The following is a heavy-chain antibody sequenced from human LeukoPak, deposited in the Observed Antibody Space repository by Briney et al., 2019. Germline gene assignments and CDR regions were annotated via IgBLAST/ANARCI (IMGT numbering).Heavy chain of an antibody. CDR1: GFTFNSYS. J-gene: IGHJ1*01. CDR3: AKAGCGGGSCYYAEYFQH. D-gene: IGHD2-15*01. V-gene: IGHV3-48*02. Sequence: PGGSLRLSCAASGFTFNSYSMNWVRQAPGKGLEWIAYVSSTSSTIYYADSVKGRFTISRDNAKNSLYLQMNSLRDEDTAMYYCAKAGCGGGSCYYAEYFQHWGLGALVTVSS. CDR2: VSSTSSTI.